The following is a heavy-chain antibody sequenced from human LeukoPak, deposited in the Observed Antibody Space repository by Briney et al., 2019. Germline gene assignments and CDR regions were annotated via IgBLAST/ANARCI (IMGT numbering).Heavy chain of an antibody. CDR3: AREVWYYDSSGYAGFDY. CDR1: GGTFSSYA. D-gene: IGHD3-22*01. Sequence: SVKVSCKASGGTFSSYAISWVRQAPGQGLEWMGRIIPILGIANYAQKFQGRVTITADKSTSTAYMELSSLRSEDTAVYYCAREVWYYDSSGYAGFDYWGQGTLVTVSS. CDR2: IIPILGIA. V-gene: IGHV1-69*04. J-gene: IGHJ4*02.